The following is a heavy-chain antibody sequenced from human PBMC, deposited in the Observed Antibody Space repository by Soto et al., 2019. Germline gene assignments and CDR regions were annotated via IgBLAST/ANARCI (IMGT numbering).Heavy chain of an antibody. V-gene: IGHV3-74*01. D-gene: IGHD6-25*01. J-gene: IGHJ4*02. Sequence: EVQPVASGGGLVQPGGSLRLSCAASGFTFSRYWMHWVRQAPGKGLVWVSHINSDGSSTNYADSVKGRFTISRDNAKNTLYLQVNSLRAEDTAVYYCARDLPAAEDYWGQGTLVTVSS. CDR3: ARDLPAAEDY. CDR1: GFTFSRYW. CDR2: INSDGSST.